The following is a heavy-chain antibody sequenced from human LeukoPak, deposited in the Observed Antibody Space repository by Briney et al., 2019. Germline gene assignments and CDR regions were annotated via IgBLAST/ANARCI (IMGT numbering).Heavy chain of an antibody. D-gene: IGHD6-13*01. J-gene: IGHJ2*01. CDR3: ARVYYSSSYDYWYFDL. V-gene: IGHV4-59*01. CDR1: GGSISRYY. CDR2: KDYSGST. Sequence: SETLSLTCTVSGGSISRYYWSWIRQPPGKGLEWIGYKDYSGSTNYNRSLKSRVTISVDTSRNQFSLKLSSVTAADTAVYYCARVYYSSSYDYWYFDLWGRGTLVTVSS.